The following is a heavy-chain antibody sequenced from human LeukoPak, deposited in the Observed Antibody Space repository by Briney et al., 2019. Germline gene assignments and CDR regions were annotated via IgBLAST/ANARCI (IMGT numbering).Heavy chain of an antibody. J-gene: IGHJ4*02. Sequence: SETLSLTRTVSGGSISSYYWGWIRQPSGKGLGWIGCIHYSGNTHYNPSLKSRVTISVDTSKNQFSLKLNSVTAADTAVYYCAGLSINWNALGYWGQGTLVTVSS. CDR3: AGLSINWNALGY. D-gene: IGHD1-1*01. V-gene: IGHV4-59*01. CDR2: IHYSGNT. CDR1: GGSISSYY.